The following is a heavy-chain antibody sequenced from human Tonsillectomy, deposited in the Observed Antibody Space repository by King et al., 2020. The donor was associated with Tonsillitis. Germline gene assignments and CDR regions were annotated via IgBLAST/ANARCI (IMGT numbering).Heavy chain of an antibody. CDR1: GYTFTSYG. J-gene: IGHJ4*02. V-gene: IGHV1-18*04. D-gene: IGHD3-10*01. CDR3: ARDRPYYGSGEHFDY. Sequence: QLVQSGAEVKKPGASVKVSCKASGYTFTSYGISWVRQAPGQGLEWMGWISAYNGNTNYAQKLQGRVTMTTDTSTSTAYMEPRSLRSDDTAVYYCARDRPYYGSGEHFDYWGQGTLVTVSS. CDR2: ISAYNGNT.